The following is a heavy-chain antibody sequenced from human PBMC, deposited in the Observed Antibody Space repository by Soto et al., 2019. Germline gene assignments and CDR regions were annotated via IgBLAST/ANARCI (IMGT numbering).Heavy chain of an antibody. Sequence: EVQLVESGGGLVQPGESVRLSCAASGFTFSNYDMHWVRQTTGKGLEWVSAIDIAGATYYPDSVKGRFTISREKAKNSLYLQMNSLRADDTALYYCARAARWLQSRYFDLWGRGTLVTVSS. D-gene: IGHD5-12*01. V-gene: IGHV3-13*01. J-gene: IGHJ2*01. CDR2: IDIAGAT. CDR3: ARAARWLQSRYFDL. CDR1: GFTFSNYD.